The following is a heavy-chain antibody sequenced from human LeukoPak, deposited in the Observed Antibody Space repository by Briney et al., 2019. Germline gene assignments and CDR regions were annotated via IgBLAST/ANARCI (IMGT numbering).Heavy chain of an antibody. CDR1: GSSITSTYY. CDR3: ARVLHAPKFIDS. J-gene: IGHJ4*02. Sequence: SETLSLTCTVSGSSITSTYYWAWFRQLPGKGLEWIATVFQLQTVRTFYNPSLESRVTMSLDTSQNQFSLNLTSVTAADTALYFCARVLHAPKFIDSWGQGTLVTVSS. D-gene: IGHD2-8*01. CDR2: VFQLQTVRT. V-gene: IGHV4-38-2*02.